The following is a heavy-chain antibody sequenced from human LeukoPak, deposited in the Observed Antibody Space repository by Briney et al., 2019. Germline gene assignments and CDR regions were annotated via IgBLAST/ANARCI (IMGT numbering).Heavy chain of an antibody. V-gene: IGHV4-59*01. CDR2: IYYSGST. J-gene: IGHJ6*03. CDR3: ARDKKLSPRVYFYYMDV. CDR1: GGSISSYY. Sequence: SETLCLTCTVSGGSISSYYWSWIRQPPGKGLEWIGYIYYSGSTNYNPSLKSRVTMSVDTSKNQFSLKLSSVTAADTAVYYCARDKKLSPRVYFYYMDVWGKGTTVTVSS. D-gene: IGHD2-15*01.